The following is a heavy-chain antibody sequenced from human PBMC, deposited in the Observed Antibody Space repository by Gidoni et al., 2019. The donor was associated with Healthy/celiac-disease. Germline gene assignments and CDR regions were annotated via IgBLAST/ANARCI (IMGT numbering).Heavy chain of an antibody. V-gene: IGHV3-21*01. J-gene: IGHJ6*02. D-gene: IGHD3-3*01. CDR3: AVLRFLEWLGPSNYYYYYGMDV. CDR1: GFTFSSYS. Sequence: EVQLVASGGGLLKPGGSLRLSCAASGFTFSSYSMNCVRQAPGKGLEWVSSISSSSSYIYYADSVKGRFTIYRDNAKNSLYLQMNSLRAEDTAVYYCAVLRFLEWLGPSNYYYYYGMDVWGQGTTVTVSS. CDR2: ISSSSSYI.